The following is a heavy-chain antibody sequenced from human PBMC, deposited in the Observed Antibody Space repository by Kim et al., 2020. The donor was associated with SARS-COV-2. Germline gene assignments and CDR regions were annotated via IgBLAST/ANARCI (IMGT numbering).Heavy chain of an antibody. CDR2: INPNSGGT. Sequence: ASVKVSCKASGYTFTGYYMHWVRQAPGQGLEWMGWINPNSGGTNYAQKFQGRVTMTRDTSISTAYMELSRLRSDDTAVYYCARDVCSGGSCYSCAFDIWGQGTMVTVSS. V-gene: IGHV1-2*02. CDR1: GYTFTGYY. CDR3: ARDVCSGGSCYSCAFDI. J-gene: IGHJ3*02. D-gene: IGHD2-15*01.